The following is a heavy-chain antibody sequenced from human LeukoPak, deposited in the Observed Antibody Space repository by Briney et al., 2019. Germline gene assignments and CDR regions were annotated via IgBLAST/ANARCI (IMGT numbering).Heavy chain of an antibody. D-gene: IGHD3-22*01. V-gene: IGHV4-39*07. CDR2: IYYSGST. J-gene: IGHJ5*02. CDR3: ARDRSSGYSDWFDP. CDR1: GGSISSSSYY. Sequence: SETLSLTCTVSGGSISSSSYYWGWIRQPPGKGLEWIGSIYYSGSTYYNPSLKSRVTISVDTSKNQFSLKLSSVTAADTAEYYCARDRSSGYSDWFDPWGQGTLVTVSS.